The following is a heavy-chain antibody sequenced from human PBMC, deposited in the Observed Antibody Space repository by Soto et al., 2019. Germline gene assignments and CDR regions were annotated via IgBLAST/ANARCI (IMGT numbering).Heavy chain of an antibody. V-gene: IGHV3-11*01. CDR1: GFTFSDYD. D-gene: IGHD6-13*01. J-gene: IGHJ5*02. CDR2: ISNSGSTI. Sequence: AGSLRFSCAASGFTFSDYDMSWIRQATGKGLEWVSYISNSGSTIYYADSVKGRFTISRDNAKNSLYLQINSLRAEDTAVYYCASSIAAAPWWFDPWGQGTLVTVSS. CDR3: ASSIAAAPWWFDP.